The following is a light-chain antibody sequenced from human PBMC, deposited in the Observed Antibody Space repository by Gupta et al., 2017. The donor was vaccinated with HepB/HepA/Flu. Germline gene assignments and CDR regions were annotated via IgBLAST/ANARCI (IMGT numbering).Light chain of an antibody. V-gene: IGLV3-25*03. J-gene: IGLJ3*02. CDR1: ALPKQY. CDR3: HSAASSGTFV. CDR2: IDS. Sequence: SYELTQPPSVSVSPGQTARITCSGDALPKQYAYWYQQKPGQAPVRGRYIDSERPAALPERGSGYSSGNTATLTISGVQAEDEADYYCHSAASSGTFVFGGGTKLTVL.